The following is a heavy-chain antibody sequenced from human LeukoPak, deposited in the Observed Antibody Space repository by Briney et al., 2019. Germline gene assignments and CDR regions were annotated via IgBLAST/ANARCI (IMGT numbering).Heavy chain of an antibody. Sequence: PSETLSPTCTVSGGSISSYYWTWIRQPPGKGLEWIGYIYYNGYTKYNPSLKSRVTISVDTSKNQFSLKLSSVTAADTAVYYCARDRSSGYLFDYWGQGTLVTVSS. D-gene: IGHD3-22*01. CDR1: GGSISSYY. CDR3: ARDRSSGYLFDY. J-gene: IGHJ4*02. V-gene: IGHV4-59*01. CDR2: IYYNGYT.